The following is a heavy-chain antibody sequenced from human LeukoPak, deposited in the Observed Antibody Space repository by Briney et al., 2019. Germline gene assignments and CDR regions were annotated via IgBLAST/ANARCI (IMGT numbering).Heavy chain of an antibody. CDR2: IHYSGSS. D-gene: IGHD1-1*01. Sequence: SETLSLTCPVSGDSLIGYYWSWLRQPPGKGLEWIGYIHYSGSSNYNPSLQSRVTISVDTSRGHFSLKLSSATAADTAVYYCARGERLGPDFWGQGTLVTVSS. J-gene: IGHJ4*02. V-gene: IGHV4-59*01. CDR1: GDSLIGYY. CDR3: ARGERLGPDF.